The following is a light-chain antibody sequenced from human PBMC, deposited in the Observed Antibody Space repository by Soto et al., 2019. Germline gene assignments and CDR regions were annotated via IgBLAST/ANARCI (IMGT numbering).Light chain of an antibody. CDR2: GAS. CDR3: QQYGSSPRFT. Sequence: EIVLTQSPGTLSLSPGERATLSCRASQSVSSSYLAWYQQKPGQAPRLLIYGASSRATGIPDRFSGSGSGTVFPLTISRLEPEDFSVSYCQQYGSSPRFTFGPGTKVDIK. J-gene: IGKJ3*01. V-gene: IGKV3-20*01. CDR1: QSVSSSY.